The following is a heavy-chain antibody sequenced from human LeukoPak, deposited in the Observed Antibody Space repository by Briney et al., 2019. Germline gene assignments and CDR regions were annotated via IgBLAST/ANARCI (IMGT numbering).Heavy chain of an antibody. CDR3: AREGEFLEWLSIPDY. CDR2: ISSSSSYI. D-gene: IGHD3-3*01. V-gene: IGHV3-21*01. Sequence: GGSLRLSCAASGFTFSSYEMNWVRQAPGKGLEWVSSISSSSSYIYYADSVKGRFTISRDNAKNSLYLQMNSLRAEDTAVYYCAREGEFLEWLSIPDYWGQGTLVTVSS. CDR1: GFTFSSYE. J-gene: IGHJ4*02.